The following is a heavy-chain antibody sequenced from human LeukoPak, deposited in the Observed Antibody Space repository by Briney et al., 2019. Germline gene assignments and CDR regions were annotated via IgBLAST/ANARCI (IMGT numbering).Heavy chain of an antibody. CDR2: MNPNSGNT. D-gene: IGHD5-18*01. Sequence: GASVKVSSKAPGYTFTSYDINWVRPATGQGLEWMGWMNPNSGNTGYAQKFQGRVTITSNTAISTAYMELSSLRSEDTAVYYCARGADTASYHPPLDYWGQGTLVTVSS. CDR1: GYTFTSYD. CDR3: ARGADTASYHPPLDY. J-gene: IGHJ4*02. V-gene: IGHV1-8*03.